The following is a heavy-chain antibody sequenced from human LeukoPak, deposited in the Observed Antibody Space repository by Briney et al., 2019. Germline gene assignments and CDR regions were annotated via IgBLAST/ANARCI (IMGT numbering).Heavy chain of an antibody. V-gene: IGHV4-38-2*02. Sequence: SETLSLTCTVSGFSISSGHYWGWVRQPPGAGLEWIGSVYQSGTTYYTPSLKSRVTTSVDMSKNQFSLRLRPVTAADTAVNYCARIFIRNGYSSYFDCWGQGTLVTVSS. J-gene: IGHJ4*02. CDR3: ARIFIRNGYSSYFDC. CDR1: GFSISSGHY. CDR2: VYQSGTT. D-gene: IGHD5-18*01.